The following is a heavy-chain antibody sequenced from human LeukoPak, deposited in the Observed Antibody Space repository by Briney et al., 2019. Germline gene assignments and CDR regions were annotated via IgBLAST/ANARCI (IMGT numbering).Heavy chain of an antibody. Sequence: RGSLRLSSAASGFTFSSYDMSWVRQAPRKGLEWVSAISVSGANAYDADSVKGRFTISRDNSKNTLYLQMNSLRAEDTAVYYCAKDSNRGVWGSYRSYDYWGQGTLVTVSS. CDR1: GFTFSSYD. D-gene: IGHD3-16*01. CDR2: ISVSGANA. J-gene: IGHJ4*02. V-gene: IGHV3-23*01. CDR3: AKDSNRGVWGSYRSYDY.